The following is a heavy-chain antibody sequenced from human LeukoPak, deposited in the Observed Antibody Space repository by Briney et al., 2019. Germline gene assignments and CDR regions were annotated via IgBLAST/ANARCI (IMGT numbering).Heavy chain of an antibody. Sequence: ASVKVSCKASGYTFTSYYMHRVRQAPGQGLEWIGRIIPILGIANYAQKFQGRVTITADKSTSTAYMELSSLRSEDTAVYYCARVNNYDYVWGSYIDYWGQGTLVTVSS. V-gene: IGHV1-69*04. D-gene: IGHD3-16*01. CDR2: IIPILGIA. CDR1: GYTFTSYY. CDR3: ARVNNYDYVWGSYIDY. J-gene: IGHJ4*02.